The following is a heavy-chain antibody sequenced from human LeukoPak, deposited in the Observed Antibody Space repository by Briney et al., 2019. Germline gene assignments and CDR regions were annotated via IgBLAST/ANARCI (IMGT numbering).Heavy chain of an antibody. V-gene: IGHV4-59*13. CDR1: GGSISSYY. CDR3: ARQDPGGPQTD. D-gene: IGHD1-14*01. J-gene: IGHJ4*02. CDR2: KFYTGSS. Sequence: SETLSLTCTVSGGSISSYYWSWIRQPPGRGLEWVGYKFYTGSSNYNPSLQSRVTMSVDTSKNQFSLKLSSVTAADTAVYYCARQDPGGPQTDWGQGTLVTVSS.